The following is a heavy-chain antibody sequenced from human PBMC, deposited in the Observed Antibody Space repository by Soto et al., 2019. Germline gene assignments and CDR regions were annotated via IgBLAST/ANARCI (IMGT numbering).Heavy chain of an antibody. D-gene: IGHD1-26*01. CDR3: ARDLSLAQYSGSYPNFDY. CDR1: GFTFSSYA. J-gene: IGHJ4*02. V-gene: IGHV3-30-3*01. Sequence: GGSLRLSCAASGFTFSSYAMHWVRQAPGKGLEWVAVISYDGSNKYYADSVKGRFTISRDNSKNTLYLQMNSLRAEDTAVYYCARDLSLAQYSGSYPNFDYWGQGTLVTVSS. CDR2: ISYDGSNK.